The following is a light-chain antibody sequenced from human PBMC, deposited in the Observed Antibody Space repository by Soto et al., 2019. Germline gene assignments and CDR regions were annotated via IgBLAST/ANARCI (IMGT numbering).Light chain of an antibody. V-gene: IGLV2-11*01. Sequence: QSALTQPPLVSGSPGQSFTISCTGTSGDVDPYNYVSWYQQHPGRAPKLVIYDVNMRPSGVPDRFSGSKSGDTSSLTISGLQAEDEADYYCCSYVGTPLVGGGTKLTVL. CDR2: DVN. CDR3: CSYVGTPL. CDR1: SGDVDPYNY. J-gene: IGLJ2*01.